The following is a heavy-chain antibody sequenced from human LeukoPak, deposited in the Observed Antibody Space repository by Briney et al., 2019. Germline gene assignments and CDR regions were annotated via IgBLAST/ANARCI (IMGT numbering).Heavy chain of an antibody. V-gene: IGHV3-33*01. Sequence: GGSLRLSCAASGFTFSNYGVHWVRQAPGKGLEWVALIWYDGSNKYYTDSVKGRLTISRDNSKDTLFLQMNSLRAEDTAVYYCAREGPRGNSQFDYWGQGTLVTVSS. D-gene: IGHD2/OR15-2a*01. CDR3: AREGPRGNSQFDY. CDR1: GFTFSNYG. J-gene: IGHJ4*02. CDR2: IWYDGSNK.